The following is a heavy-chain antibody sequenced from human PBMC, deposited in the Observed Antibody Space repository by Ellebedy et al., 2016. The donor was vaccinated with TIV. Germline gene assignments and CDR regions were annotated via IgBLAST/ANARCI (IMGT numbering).Heavy chain of an antibody. J-gene: IGHJ4*02. CDR2: ISHSGNT. D-gene: IGHD3-22*01. Sequence: SETLSLXXAVSGASISSSNYWNWVRQPPGEGLEWIGEISHSGNTKYNPSLKSRVTISMDKSKNQFSLKVTSVTAADTAVYYCARSSGFFPLDYWGQGTLVTVSS. V-gene: IGHV4-4*02. CDR3: ARSSGFFPLDY. CDR1: GASISSSNY.